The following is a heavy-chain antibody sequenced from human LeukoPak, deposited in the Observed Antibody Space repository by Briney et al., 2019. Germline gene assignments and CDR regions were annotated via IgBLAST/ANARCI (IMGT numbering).Heavy chain of an antibody. J-gene: IGHJ6*02. V-gene: IGHV4-34*01. CDR3: AGGRATVTTRYYYYYGMDV. CDR1: GGSFSGYY. D-gene: IGHD4-4*01. Sequence: SETLSLTCAVYGGSFSGYYWSWIRQPPGKGLEWIGEINHSGSTNYNPSLKSRVTISVDTSKNQFSLKLSSVTAADTAVYYCAGGRATVTTRYYYYYGMDVWGQGTTVTVSS. CDR2: INHSGST.